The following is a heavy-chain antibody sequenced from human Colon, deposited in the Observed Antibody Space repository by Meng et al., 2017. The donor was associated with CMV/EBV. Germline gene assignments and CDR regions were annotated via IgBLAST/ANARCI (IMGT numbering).Heavy chain of an antibody. V-gene: IGHV1-2*02. D-gene: IGHD6-6*01. CDR3: AGDVGKIAARIGY. CDR2: INPGNGDR. J-gene: IGHJ4*02. CDR1: GYTFTDYY. Sequence: CKASGYTFTDYYRHWVRQAPGRGPEWMGWINPGNGDRKYAHNFQSRVTMTRDPSIATIYLELSSLRSDDTAVYYCAGDVGKIAARIGYWGQGTLVTVSS.